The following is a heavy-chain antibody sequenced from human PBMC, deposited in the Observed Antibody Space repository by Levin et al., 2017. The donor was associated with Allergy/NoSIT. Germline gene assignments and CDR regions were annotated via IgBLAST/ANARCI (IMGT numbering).Heavy chain of an antibody. V-gene: IGHV4-4*02. J-gene: IGHJ1*01. CDR3: ARHSSLCQGS. Sequence: SETLSLTCAVSGDSIGSNDWWSWVRQFPDKGVEWSGQIYIGGGTSYNPSLTSRVTISVDRSKNRLSLKLTSVTAAVTAVYYCARHSSLCQGSWRQGTLVTVSS. CDR2: IYIGGGT. CDR1: GDSIGSNDW. D-gene: IGHD2-2*01.